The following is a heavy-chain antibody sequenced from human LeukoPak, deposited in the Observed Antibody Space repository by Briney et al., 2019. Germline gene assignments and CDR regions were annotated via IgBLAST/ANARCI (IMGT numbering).Heavy chain of an antibody. J-gene: IGHJ3*02. CDR3: ARGRNYYDSSGYYYRNAAFDI. D-gene: IGHD3-22*01. CDR2: INHRGST. Sequence: SETLSLTCAVYGGSFSGYYWSWIRQPPGKGLEWIGEINHRGSTNYNPSLKSRVTISVDTSKNQFSVKLSSVTAADTAVYYCARGRNYYDSSGYYYRNAAFDIWGQGTMVTVSS. V-gene: IGHV4-34*01. CDR1: GGSFSGYY.